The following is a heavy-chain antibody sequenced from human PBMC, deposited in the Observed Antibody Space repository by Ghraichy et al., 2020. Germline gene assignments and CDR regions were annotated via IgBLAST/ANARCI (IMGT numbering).Heavy chain of an antibody. D-gene: IGHD3-10*01. V-gene: IGHV4-34*01. CDR2: INHSGST. Sequence: SETLSLTCAVYGGSFSGYYWSWIRQPPGKGLEWIGEINHSGSTNYNPSLKSRVTISVDTSKNQFSLKLSSVTAADTAVYYCARSLPYLRYYDSGSYPPYFDYWGQGTLVTVSS. CDR1: GGSFSGYY. J-gene: IGHJ4*02. CDR3: ARSLPYLRYYDSGSYPPYFDY.